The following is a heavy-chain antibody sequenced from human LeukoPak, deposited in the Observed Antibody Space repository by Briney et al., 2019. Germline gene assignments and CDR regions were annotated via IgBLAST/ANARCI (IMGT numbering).Heavy chain of an antibody. CDR3: AKRARPFGGGFDY. CDR2: ISYDGSNK. CDR1: GFTFSSYG. D-gene: IGHD3-16*01. V-gene: IGHV3-30*18. Sequence: GRSLRLSCAASGFTFSSYGMHWVRQAPGKGLEWVAVISYDGSNKYYADSVKGRFTISRDNSKNTLYLQMNSLRAEDTAVYYCAKRARPFGGGFDYWGQGTLVSVSS. J-gene: IGHJ4*02.